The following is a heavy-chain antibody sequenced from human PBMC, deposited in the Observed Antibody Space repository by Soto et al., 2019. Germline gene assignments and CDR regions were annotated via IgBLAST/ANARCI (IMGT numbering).Heavy chain of an antibody. Sequence: GGSLRLSCAASGFTFSSYGMHWVRQAPRKGLEQVAFIWYDGSNKYYADSVKGRFTISRDNSNNTLYLHMISLRAEDTAVYYCARDPQQLVRGYFDYWGQGT. CDR3: ARDPQQLVRGYFDY. D-gene: IGHD6-13*01. CDR2: IWYDGSNK. J-gene: IGHJ4*02. CDR1: GFTFSSYG. V-gene: IGHV3-33*01.